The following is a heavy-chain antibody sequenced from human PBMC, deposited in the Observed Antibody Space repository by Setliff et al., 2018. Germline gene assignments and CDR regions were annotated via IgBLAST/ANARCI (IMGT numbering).Heavy chain of an antibody. CDR1: GGSFSGYY. J-gene: IGHJ6*03. V-gene: IGHV4-34*12. Sequence: KPSETLSLTCAVYGGSFSGYYWSWIRQPPGKRLEWIGEIIHSGSTNYNPSLKSRVTISMDTSKNQFSLKVSSVTAADTAVYYCARVYSSSSRMGYYYYYYMDVWGKGTTVTVSS. CDR3: ARVYSSSSRMGYYYYYYMDV. D-gene: IGHD6-6*01. CDR2: IIHSGST.